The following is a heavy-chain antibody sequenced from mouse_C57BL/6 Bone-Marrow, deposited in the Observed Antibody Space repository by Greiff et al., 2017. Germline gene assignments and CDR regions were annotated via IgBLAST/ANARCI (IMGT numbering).Heavy chain of an antibody. Sequence: QVQLQQSGPELVKPGASVKISCKASGYSFTSYYIHWVKQRPGQGLEWIGWIYPGSGNTKYNEKFKGKATLTADTSSSTAYMQLSSLTSEDSAVYYCARSGDYDGYYGNYWGQGTSVTVSS. CDR2: IYPGSGNT. CDR3: ARSGDYDGYYGNY. D-gene: IGHD2-3*01. CDR1: GYSFTSYY. J-gene: IGHJ4*01. V-gene: IGHV1-66*01.